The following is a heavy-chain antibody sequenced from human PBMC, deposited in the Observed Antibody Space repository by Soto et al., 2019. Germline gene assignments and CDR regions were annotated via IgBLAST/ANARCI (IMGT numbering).Heavy chain of an antibody. CDR2: ISVSGGST. J-gene: IGHJ4*02. D-gene: IGHD2-2*01. Sequence: VQLLESGGGLEQPGGSLRLSCVGSGHTFHNYAMTWVRQAPGKGLEWVSGISVSGGSTYYADAVRGRFTISRDDSKNTLYLQMNSPRAEDTSVYYCANVSRGIGVVPAALNWGQGNLVSVYS. CDR1: GHTFHNYA. V-gene: IGHV3-23*01. CDR3: ANVSRGIGVVPAALN.